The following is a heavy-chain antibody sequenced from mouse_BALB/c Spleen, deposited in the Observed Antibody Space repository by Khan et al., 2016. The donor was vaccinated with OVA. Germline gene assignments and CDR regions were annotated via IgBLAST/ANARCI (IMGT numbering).Heavy chain of an antibody. CDR2: IYPGSDNP. V-gene: IGHV1-77*01. CDR1: GYTFTDYY. D-gene: IGHD1-3*01. Sequence: VQLQQSGAELARPGASVTLSCKASGYTFTDYYITWMRQRTGQGLEWIGEIYPGSDNPYYNEKFKGKATLTADKSSSTAYMQLSSLTSEDSAVYFCAREWAAWFPYWGQGTLVTVSA. CDR3: AREWAAWFPY. J-gene: IGHJ3*01.